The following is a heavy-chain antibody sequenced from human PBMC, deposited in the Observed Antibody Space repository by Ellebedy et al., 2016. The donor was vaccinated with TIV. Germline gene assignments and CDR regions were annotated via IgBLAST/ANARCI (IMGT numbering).Heavy chain of an antibody. J-gene: IGHJ4*02. Sequence: GESLKISCAASGFTFSSSAMSWVRQAPGKGLEWVSGIYSGATHYPNSVKGRFTVSRDNSKNTLYLQMDSLRTEDTALYYCAKDTVMWERLVGGDYWGQGTLVTVSS. D-gene: IGHD1-26*01. CDR3: AKDTVMWERLVGGDY. CDR1: GFTFSSSA. CDR2: IYSGAT. V-gene: IGHV3-23*03.